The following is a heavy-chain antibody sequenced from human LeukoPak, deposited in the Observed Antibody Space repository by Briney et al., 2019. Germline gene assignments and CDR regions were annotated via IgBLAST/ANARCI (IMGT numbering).Heavy chain of an antibody. Sequence: PGGSLRLSCAASGFTFSSYEMNWVRQAPGKGLEWVSYISGGGTTIYFPDSVKGRFTISRDNAKNSLYLQMNSLRAEDTAVYYCAREGWGLSVADAFDIWGQGTMVTVSS. D-gene: IGHD1-26*01. J-gene: IGHJ3*02. V-gene: IGHV3-48*03. CDR2: ISGGGTTI. CDR3: AREGWGLSVADAFDI. CDR1: GFTFSSYE.